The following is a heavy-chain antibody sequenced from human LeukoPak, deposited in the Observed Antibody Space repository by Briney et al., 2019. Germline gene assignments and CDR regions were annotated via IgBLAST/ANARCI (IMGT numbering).Heavy chain of an antibody. J-gene: IGHJ3*02. V-gene: IGHV1-2*02. D-gene: IGHD4-23*01. Sequence: GASVKVSCKASGYTFTGYYMHWVRQAPGQGLEWMGWINPNSGGTNYAQKFQGRVTMTRDTSISTAYMELSRLRSDDTAVYYCARQGDYGGNSHDAFDIWGQGTVVTVSS. CDR1: GYTFTGYY. CDR3: ARQGDYGGNSHDAFDI. CDR2: INPNSGGT.